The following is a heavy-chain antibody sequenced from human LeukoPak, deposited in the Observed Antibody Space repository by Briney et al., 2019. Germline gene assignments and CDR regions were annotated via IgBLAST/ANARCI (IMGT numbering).Heavy chain of an antibody. J-gene: IGHJ4*02. CDR3: ARRVVIESNFDY. CDR2: ISSSSSYI. D-gene: IGHD3-3*01. CDR1: GFTFSSYS. V-gene: IGHV3-21*04. Sequence: GSLRLSCAASGFTFSSYSMNWVRQAPGKGLEWVSSISSSSSYIYYADSVKGRFTISRDNAKNSLYLQMNSLRAEDTAVYYCARRVVIESNFDYWGQGTLVTVSS.